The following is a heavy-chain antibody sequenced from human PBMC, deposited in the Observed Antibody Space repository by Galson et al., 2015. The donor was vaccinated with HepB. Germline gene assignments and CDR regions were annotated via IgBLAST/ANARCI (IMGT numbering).Heavy chain of an antibody. CDR2: IKQDGSEK. J-gene: IGHJ3*02. Sequence: SLRLSCAASGFTFSSYWMSWVRQAPGKGLEWVANIKQDGSEKYYVDSVKGRFTISRDNAKNSLYLQMNSLRAEDTAVYYCARGGARITMIVVVSNSAEDAFDIWGQGTMVTVSS. CDR3: ARGGARITMIVVVSNSAEDAFDI. D-gene: IGHD3-22*01. V-gene: IGHV3-7*04. CDR1: GFTFSSYW.